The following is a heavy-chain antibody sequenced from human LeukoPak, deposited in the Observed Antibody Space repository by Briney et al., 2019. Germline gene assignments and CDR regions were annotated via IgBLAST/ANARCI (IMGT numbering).Heavy chain of an antibody. J-gene: IGHJ5*02. CDR1: GFTFSDYS. D-gene: IGHD5-18*01. V-gene: IGHV3-11*04. Sequence: PGGSLRLSCAASGFTFSDYSTSWIRQAPGKGLEWLSYISSSDSTIYYADSVEGRFTISRDNAKNSLYLQMNGLRAEDTAVYYCARLAGYDWFDPWGQGTLVTVSS. CDR3: ARLAGYDWFDP. CDR2: ISSSDSTI.